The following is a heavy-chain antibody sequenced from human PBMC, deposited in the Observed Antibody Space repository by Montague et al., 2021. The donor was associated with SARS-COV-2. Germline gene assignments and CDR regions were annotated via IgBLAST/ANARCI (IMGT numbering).Heavy chain of an antibody. J-gene: IGHJ5*02. CDR3: AGLGSPRITNFGVVTHNWFDP. D-gene: IGHD3-3*01. CDR2: IYYSGST. V-gene: IGHV4-39*01. Sequence: SETLSLTCTVSGGSISSSSYYWGWIRQPPGKGLEWIGSIYYSGSTYYNPSLKSRVTISVDTSKNQFSLKLSSVTAADTAVYYCAGLGSPRITNFGVVTHNWFDPWGQGTLVTVSS. CDR1: GGSISSSSYY.